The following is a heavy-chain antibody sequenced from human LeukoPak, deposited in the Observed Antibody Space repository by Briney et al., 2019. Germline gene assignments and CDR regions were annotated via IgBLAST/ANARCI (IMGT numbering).Heavy chain of an antibody. CDR2: INHSGST. J-gene: IGHJ6*03. CDR1: GGSINSY. V-gene: IGHV4-34*01. Sequence: SETLSLTCTVSGGSINSYWSWIRQPPGKGLEWIGEINHSGSTNYNPSLKSRVTISVDTSKNQFSLKLSSVTAADTAVYYCARAYSSDSEYYYYMDVWGKGTTVTVSS. D-gene: IGHD6-19*01. CDR3: ARAYSSDSEYYYYMDV.